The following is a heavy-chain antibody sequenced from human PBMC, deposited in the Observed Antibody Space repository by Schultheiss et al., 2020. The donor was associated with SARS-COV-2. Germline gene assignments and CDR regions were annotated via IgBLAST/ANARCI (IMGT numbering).Heavy chain of an antibody. CDR3: ARGYDYGGNSKFGY. J-gene: IGHJ4*02. CDR2: IYHSGST. Sequence: SETLSLTCAVSGYSISSGYYWGWIRQPPGKGLEWIGSIYHSGSTYYNPSLKSRVTISVDTSKNQFSLKLSSVTAADTAVYYCARGYDYGGNSKFGYWGQGTLVTVSS. V-gene: IGHV4-38-2*01. D-gene: IGHD4-23*01. CDR1: GYSISSGYY.